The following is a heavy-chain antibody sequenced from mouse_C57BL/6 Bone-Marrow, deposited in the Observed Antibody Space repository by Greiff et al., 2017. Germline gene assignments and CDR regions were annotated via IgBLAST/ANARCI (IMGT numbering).Heavy chain of an antibody. CDR1: GFNIKDDY. CDR2: IDPENGDT. J-gene: IGHJ3*01. V-gene: IGHV14-4*01. Sequence: VQLQQSGAELVRPGASVKLSCTASGFNIKDDYMHWVKQRPEQGLEWIGWIDPENGDTEYASKFQGKATITADTSSNTAYLQLSNLTSEDTAVYYCTANGGVWYGDWGQGALVTVST. D-gene: IGHD4-1*01. CDR3: TANGGVWYGD.